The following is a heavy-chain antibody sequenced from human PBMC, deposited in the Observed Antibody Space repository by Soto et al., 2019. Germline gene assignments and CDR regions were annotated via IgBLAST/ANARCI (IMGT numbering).Heavy chain of an antibody. V-gene: IGHV3-7*03. D-gene: IGHD3-10*01. J-gene: IGHJ2*01. Sequence: GGSLRLSCAASGFTFSSYWMSWVRQAPGKGLEWVANIKQDGSEKYYVDSVKGRFTISRGNAKNSLYLQMNSLRAEDTAVYYCARNLVYYYGSAWYFDLWGRGTLVTVSS. CDR2: IKQDGSEK. CDR1: GFTFSSYW. CDR3: ARNLVYYYGSAWYFDL.